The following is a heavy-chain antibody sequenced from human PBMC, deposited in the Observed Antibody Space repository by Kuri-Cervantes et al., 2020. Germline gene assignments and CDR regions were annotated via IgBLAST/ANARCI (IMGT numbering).Heavy chain of an antibody. CDR3: ARASGSYLYYFDY. D-gene: IGHD1-26*01. CDR2: IYYSGST. V-gene: IGHV4-61*01. CDR1: GGSISSSSYY. Sequence: GSLRLSCTVSGGSISSSSYYWSWIRQPPGKGLEWIGYIYYSGSTNYNPSLKSRVTISVDTSKNQFSLKLSSVTAADTAVYYCARASGSYLYYFDYWGQGTLVTVSS. J-gene: IGHJ4*02.